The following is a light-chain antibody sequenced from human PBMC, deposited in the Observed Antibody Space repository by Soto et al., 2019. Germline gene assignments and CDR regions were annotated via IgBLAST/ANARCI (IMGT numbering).Light chain of an antibody. CDR3: QQYDSSLYT. CDR2: GAS. J-gene: IGKJ3*01. CDR1: QSVSSSY. Sequence: EIVLTQSPGTLSLSPGERATLSCRASQSVSSSYLAWYQQKPGQAPRLLIYGASSSATGIPDRCSGSGSGKDFTLTTSRLEPDDFAVYYCQQYDSSLYTFGPGTKVDIK. V-gene: IGKV3-20*01.